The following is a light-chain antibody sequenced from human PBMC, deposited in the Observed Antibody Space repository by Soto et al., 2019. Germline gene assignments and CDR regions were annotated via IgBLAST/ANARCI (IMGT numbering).Light chain of an antibody. CDR2: KAS. CDR1: QTISSW. Sequence: IQMPQSPSTLSGSVGDRVTITCRASQTISSWLAWYQQKPGKAPKLLIYKASTLKSGVPSRFSGSGSGTEFTLTTSSLQPDDFATYYCQQYKSYWTFGQGTKV. CDR3: QQYKSYWT. J-gene: IGKJ1*01. V-gene: IGKV1-5*03.